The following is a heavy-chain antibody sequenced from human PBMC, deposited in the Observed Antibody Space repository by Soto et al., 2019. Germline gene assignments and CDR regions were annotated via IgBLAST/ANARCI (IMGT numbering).Heavy chain of an antibody. Sequence: SETLSLTCXVSGGSISSYYWSWIRQPSGKGLEWIGRIYTSGSTNYNPSLKSRVTMSVDTSKNQFSLKLSSVTAADTAVYYCARDLKFGQADYWGQGSQVTVSS. J-gene: IGHJ4*02. V-gene: IGHV4-4*07. CDR1: GGSISSYY. D-gene: IGHD3-10*01. CDR2: IYTSGST. CDR3: ARDLKFGQADY.